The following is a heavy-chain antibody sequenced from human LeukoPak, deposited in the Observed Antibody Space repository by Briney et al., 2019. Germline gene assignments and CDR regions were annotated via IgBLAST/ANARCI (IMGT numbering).Heavy chain of an antibody. CDR3: ARVGDDSSGYYFDY. V-gene: IGHV3-21*01. CDR2: ISSSSSYI. J-gene: IGHJ4*02. Sequence: QPGGSLRLSCAASGFTFSSYSMNWVRQAPGKGLEWVSSISSSSSYIYYADSVKGRFTISRDNAKNSLYLQMNSLRAEDTAVYYCARVGDDSSGYYFDYWGQGTLVTVSS. D-gene: IGHD3-22*01. CDR1: GFTFSSYS.